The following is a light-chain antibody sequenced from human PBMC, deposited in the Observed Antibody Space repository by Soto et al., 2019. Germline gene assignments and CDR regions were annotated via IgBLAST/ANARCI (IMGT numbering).Light chain of an antibody. CDR2: DAS. CDR1: QRVSSY. J-gene: IGKJ4*02. V-gene: IGKV3-11*01. Sequence: EIVLTQSPATLSLSPGERETLSCRASQRVSSYLAWYQQKPGQAPRLLIYDASNRATGIPARFSGSGSGTDFTLTISSLEPEDFAVYYCQQRSNWPPVTFGGGTKVDIK. CDR3: QQRSNWPPVT.